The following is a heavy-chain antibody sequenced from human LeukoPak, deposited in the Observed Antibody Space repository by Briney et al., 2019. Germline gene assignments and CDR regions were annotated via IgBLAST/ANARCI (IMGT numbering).Heavy chain of an antibody. CDR3: ARTLYSSGWSVNGWFDP. CDR2: ISAYNGNT. Sequence: ASAKVSCKASGYTFTSYGISWVRQAPGQGLEWMGWISAYNGNTNYAQKLQGRVTMTTDTSTSTAYMELRSLRSDDTAVYYCARTLYSSGWSVNGWFDPWGQGTLVTVSS. J-gene: IGHJ5*02. CDR1: GYTFTSYG. D-gene: IGHD6-19*01. V-gene: IGHV1-18*01.